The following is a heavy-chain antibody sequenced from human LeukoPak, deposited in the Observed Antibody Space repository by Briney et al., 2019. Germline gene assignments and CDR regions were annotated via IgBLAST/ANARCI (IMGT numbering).Heavy chain of an antibody. Sequence: GGSLRLSCAASGFTFSSYWMSWVRQAPGKGLEWVANIKQDGSEKYYVDSVKGRFTISRDNAKNSLYLQMNSLRVEDTAVYYCARLAMGNWFDPWGQGTLVTVSS. J-gene: IGHJ5*02. CDR3: ARLAMGNWFDP. CDR2: IKQDGSEK. D-gene: IGHD5-24*01. V-gene: IGHV3-7*01. CDR1: GFTFSSYW.